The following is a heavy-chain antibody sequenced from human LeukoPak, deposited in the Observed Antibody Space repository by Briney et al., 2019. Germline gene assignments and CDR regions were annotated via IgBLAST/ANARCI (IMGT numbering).Heavy chain of an antibody. D-gene: IGHD5-24*01. J-gene: IGHJ4*02. Sequence: PGGSLRLSCAASGFTFSSYTMNWVRQAPGKGLEWVSSITSSSGYIYYADSVKGRFTISRDNAKNSLYLQMNSLRAEDTAVYYCARDGWLDYWGQGTLVTVSS. CDR3: ARDGWLDY. CDR1: GFTFSSYT. V-gene: IGHV3-21*01. CDR2: ITSSSGYI.